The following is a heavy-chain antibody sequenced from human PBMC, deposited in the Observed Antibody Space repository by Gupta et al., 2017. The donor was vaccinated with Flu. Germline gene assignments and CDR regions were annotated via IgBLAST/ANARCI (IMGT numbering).Heavy chain of an antibody. CDR3: ARQFCDSPSCYNYYYYGMDV. V-gene: IGHV4-39*01. CDR1: GGTISSRYYH. D-gene: IGHD2-2*02. Sequence: QLQLQESGPGVVKPSETLSLTCSVHGGTISSRYYHWGWFRQSPGKGLECLGTFYYSGRTYYNPSLKIRLTISVVTSKNQFSLKLNSVTAADTAMYYCARQFCDSPSCYNYYYYGMDVWGQGTTVTVSS. CDR2: FYYSGRT. J-gene: IGHJ6*02.